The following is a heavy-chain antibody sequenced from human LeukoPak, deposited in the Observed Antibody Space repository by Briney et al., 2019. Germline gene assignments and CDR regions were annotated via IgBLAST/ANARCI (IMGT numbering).Heavy chain of an antibody. D-gene: IGHD6-19*01. CDR2: IYYSGST. Sequence: PSETLSLTCTVSGGSISSYYWSWIRQPPGKGLEWIGYIYYSGSTNYNPSLKSRVTISVDTSKNQFSLKLSSVTAADTAVYYCARLRAVAGPINWFDPWGQGTLVTVSS. CDR3: ARLRAVAGPINWFDP. J-gene: IGHJ5*02. CDR1: GGSISSYY. V-gene: IGHV4-59*08.